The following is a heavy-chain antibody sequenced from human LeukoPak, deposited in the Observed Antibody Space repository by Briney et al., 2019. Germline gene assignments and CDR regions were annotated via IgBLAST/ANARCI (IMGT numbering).Heavy chain of an antibody. V-gene: IGHV4-59*01. D-gene: IGHD6-19*01. CDR3: ARDTRQAGWTYYYYGMDV. Sequence: SETLSLTCTVSGGSISSYYWSWIRQPPGKGLEWIGYIYYSGSTNYNPSLKSRVTISVDTSKNQLSLKLSSVTAADTAVYYCARDTRQAGWTYYYYGMDVWGQGTTVTVSS. J-gene: IGHJ6*02. CDR2: IYYSGST. CDR1: GGSISSYY.